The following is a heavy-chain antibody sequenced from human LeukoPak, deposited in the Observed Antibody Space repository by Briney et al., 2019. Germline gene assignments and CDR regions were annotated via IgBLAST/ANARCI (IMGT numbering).Heavy chain of an antibody. D-gene: IGHD3-22*01. CDR1: GYTFTGYY. Sequence: GASVKVSCKASGYTFTGYYMHWVRQAPGQGLEWMGWINPNSGGTNYAQQFQGRVTMTGDTSISTAYMELSRLRSDDTAVYYCASLGVLYYYDSRDAFDIWGQGTMVTVSS. CDR3: ASLGVLYYYDSRDAFDI. V-gene: IGHV1-2*02. J-gene: IGHJ3*02. CDR2: INPNSGGT.